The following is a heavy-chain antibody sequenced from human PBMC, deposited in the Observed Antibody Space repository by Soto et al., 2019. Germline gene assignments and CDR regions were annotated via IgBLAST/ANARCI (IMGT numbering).Heavy chain of an antibody. Sequence: SETLSLTCTVSGGSISSSSYYWGWIRQPPGKGLEWIGSIYYSGSTYYNPSLKSRVTISVDTSKNQFSLKLSSVTAADTAVYYCATIAAAGYYYYGMDVWGQGTTVT. J-gene: IGHJ6*02. D-gene: IGHD6-13*01. V-gene: IGHV4-39*01. CDR3: ATIAAAGYYYYGMDV. CDR1: GGSISSSSYY. CDR2: IYYSGST.